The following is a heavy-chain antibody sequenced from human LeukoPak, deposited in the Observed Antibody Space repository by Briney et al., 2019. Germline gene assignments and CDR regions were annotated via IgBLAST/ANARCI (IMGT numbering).Heavy chain of an antibody. J-gene: IGHJ6*03. CDR2: IRYDGSNK. V-gene: IGHV3-30*02. CDR3: ARDGEQQLAFYYYYYYMDV. Sequence: GGSLRLSRAASGFTFSSYGMHWVRQAPGKGLEWVAFIRYDGSNKYYADSVKGRFTISRDNSKNTLYLQMNSLRAEDMAVYYCARDGEQQLAFYYYYYYMDVWGKGTTVTVSS. D-gene: IGHD6-13*01. CDR1: GFTFSSYG.